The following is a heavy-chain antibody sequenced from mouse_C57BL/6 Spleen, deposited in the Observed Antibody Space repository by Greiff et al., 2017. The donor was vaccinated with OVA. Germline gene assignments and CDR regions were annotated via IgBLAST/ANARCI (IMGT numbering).Heavy chain of an antibody. Sequence: EVKLQESGGGLVKPGGSLKLSCAASGFTFSSYAMSWVRQTPEKRLEWVATISDGGSYTYYPDNVKGRFTISRDNAKNNLYLQMSHLKSEDTAMYYWAREGGNWDPFDYWGQGTTLTVSS. CDR1: GFTFSSYA. D-gene: IGHD4-1*01. CDR2: ISDGGSYT. J-gene: IGHJ2*01. V-gene: IGHV5-4*01. CDR3: AREGGNWDPFDY.